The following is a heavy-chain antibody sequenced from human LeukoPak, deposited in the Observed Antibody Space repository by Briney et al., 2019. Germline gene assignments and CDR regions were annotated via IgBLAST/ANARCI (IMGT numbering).Heavy chain of an antibody. CDR2: INYSGST. J-gene: IGHJ3*02. CDR1: GGSFSGYY. V-gene: IGHV4-34*01. Sequence: SETLSLTCAVYGGSFSGYYWSWIRQPPGKGLEWIGEINYSGSTNYNPSLKSRVTISVDTSKNQFSLKLSSVTAADTAVYYCARVRKWIQLWSDAFDIWGQETMVTVSS. D-gene: IGHD5-18*01. CDR3: ARVRKWIQLWSDAFDI.